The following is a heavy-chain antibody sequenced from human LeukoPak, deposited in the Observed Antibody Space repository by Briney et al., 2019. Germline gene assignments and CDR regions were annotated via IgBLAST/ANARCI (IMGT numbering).Heavy chain of an antibody. D-gene: IGHD5-24*01. V-gene: IGHV3-66*01. CDR1: EFSVGSSY. Sequence: GGSLRLSCAASEFSVGSSYMTWVRQAPGKGLEWVSLIYSGGSTYYADSVKGRFTISRDNSKNTLYLQMNSLRAEDTAVYYCARETRVRWTDYWGQGILVTVSS. J-gene: IGHJ4*02. CDR3: ARETRVRWTDY. CDR2: IYSGGST.